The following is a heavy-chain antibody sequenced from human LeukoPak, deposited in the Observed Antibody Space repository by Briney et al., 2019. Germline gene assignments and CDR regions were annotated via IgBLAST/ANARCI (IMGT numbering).Heavy chain of an antibody. Sequence: GGSLRLSCGASGFTFSSYGMLWVRQSPGKGLEWVAFIRYDGNIKFYADSMKGRFTISRDNSKNTLYLHINSLRPEDTALYYCVKDNPLDYWGQGTPVIVSS. CDR2: IRYDGNIK. V-gene: IGHV3-30*02. J-gene: IGHJ4*02. CDR3: VKDNPLDY. D-gene: IGHD1-14*01. CDR1: GFTFSSYG.